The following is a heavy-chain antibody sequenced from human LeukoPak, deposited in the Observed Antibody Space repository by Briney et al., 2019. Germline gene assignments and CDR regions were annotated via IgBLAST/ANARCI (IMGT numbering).Heavy chain of an antibody. Sequence: ASVKVSCKASGYTFTGYYMHWVRQAPGQGLEWMGRINPNSGGTNYAQKFQGRVTMTRDTSISTAYMELSGLRSDDTAVYYCARGDIWSGLNDYWGQGTLVTVSS. CDR1: GYTFTGYY. CDR3: ARGDIWSGLNDY. D-gene: IGHD3-3*01. V-gene: IGHV1-2*06. CDR2: INPNSGGT. J-gene: IGHJ4*02.